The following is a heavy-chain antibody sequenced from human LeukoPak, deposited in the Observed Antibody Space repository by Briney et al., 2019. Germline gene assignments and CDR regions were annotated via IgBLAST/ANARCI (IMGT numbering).Heavy chain of an antibody. D-gene: IGHD5-18*01. Sequence: SETLSLTCTVSGASINIYYWNWIRQTPGKGLEWIGYIFRTGNTKYNPSLESRVIISVDTSKSQFSLKMRSVTAADTAVYFCARATPRYNFGAEHFDYWGQGALVTVSS. CDR1: GASINIYY. V-gene: IGHV4-59*01. J-gene: IGHJ4*02. CDR2: IFRTGNT. CDR3: ARATPRYNFGAEHFDY.